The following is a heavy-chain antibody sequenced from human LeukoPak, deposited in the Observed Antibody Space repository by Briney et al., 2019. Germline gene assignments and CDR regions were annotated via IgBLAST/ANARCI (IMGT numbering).Heavy chain of an antibody. J-gene: IGHJ3*02. CDR1: GFTFSDYY. V-gene: IGHV3-11*04. CDR3: ASGLRFLEWLGAFDI. D-gene: IGHD3-3*01. CDR2: ISSSGSTI. Sequence: GGSLRLSCAASGFTFSDYYMSWIRQAPGKGLEWVSYISSSGSTIHYADSVKGRFTISRDNAKNSLYLQMNSLRAEDTAVYYCASGLRFLEWLGAFDIWGQGTMVTVSS.